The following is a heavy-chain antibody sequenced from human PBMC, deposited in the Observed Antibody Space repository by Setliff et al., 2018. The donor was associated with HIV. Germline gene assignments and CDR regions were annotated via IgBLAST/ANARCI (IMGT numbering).Heavy chain of an antibody. CDR2: ILDGRVT. Sequence: SETLSLTCTVSGDSITSGHFYWGWLRQAPGKGLEWIGNILDGRVTSFNPSLRGRVTISVDASKNQVSLNLRSVTAADSAVYHCARPHSGRGGGAYFDPWGQGILVTVSS. V-gene: IGHV4-39*01. J-gene: IGHJ5*02. CDR3: ARPHSGRGGGAYFDP. CDR1: GDSITSGHFY. D-gene: IGHD2-15*01.